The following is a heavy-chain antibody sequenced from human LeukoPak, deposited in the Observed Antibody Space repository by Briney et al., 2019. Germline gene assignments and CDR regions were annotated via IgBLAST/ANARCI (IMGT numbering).Heavy chain of an antibody. V-gene: IGHV4-61*08. CDR3: ARDYYGSGRVDY. Sequence: SETLSLTCTVSGGSISSGGYYWSWIRQPPGKGLEWIGYIYYSGSTNYNPSLKSRVTISVDTSKNQFSLKLSSVTAADTAVYYCARDYYGSGRVDYWGQGTLVTVSS. D-gene: IGHD3-10*01. CDR2: IYYSGST. J-gene: IGHJ4*02. CDR1: GGSISSGGYY.